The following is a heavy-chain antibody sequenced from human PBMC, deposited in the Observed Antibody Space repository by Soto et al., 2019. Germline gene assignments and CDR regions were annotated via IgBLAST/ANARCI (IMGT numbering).Heavy chain of an antibody. J-gene: IGHJ4*02. Sequence: QVQLHQSGPGLVKPSQTLSLTCAISGDSVSRTSVAWNWIRQSPSRGLEWLGRTYYRSKWNSDYAVSVRGRITINPDTSKSQFSLQLNSVTPADTAVYYCVRGQFSAFDCWGQGTLVTVSS. V-gene: IGHV6-1*01. CDR3: VRGQFSAFDC. CDR2: TYYRSKWNS. CDR1: GDSVSRTSVA.